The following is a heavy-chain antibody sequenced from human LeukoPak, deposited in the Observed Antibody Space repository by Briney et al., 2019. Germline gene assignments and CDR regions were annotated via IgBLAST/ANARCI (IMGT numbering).Heavy chain of an antibody. J-gene: IGHJ4*02. CDR2: IWYDGTNK. D-gene: IGHD5-24*01. V-gene: IGHV3-33*01. CDR3: ARRDGYDFDY. CDR1: GFPFSSYG. Sequence: GGSLRLSCAASGFPFSSYGMYWVRQAPGKGLEWVAVIWYDGTNKYYADSVKGRFTISRDNSKNTLYLQMNSLSAEDTAVYYCARRDGYDFDYWGQGTLVTVSS.